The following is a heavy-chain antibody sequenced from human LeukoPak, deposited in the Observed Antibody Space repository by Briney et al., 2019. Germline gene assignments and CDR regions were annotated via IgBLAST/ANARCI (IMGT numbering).Heavy chain of an antibody. D-gene: IGHD2-2*01. J-gene: IGHJ3*02. CDR1: GFTFSSYA. V-gene: IGHV3-23*01. CDR3: AKGSCSSTSCHPAFDI. Sequence: GGSLRLSCAASGFTFSSYAVSWVRQAPGKGLEGVSAISGSGGSTYYADSVKGRFTISRDNSKNTMYLQMNSLRAEDTAVYYCAKGSCSSTSCHPAFDIWGQGTMVTVSS. CDR2: ISGSGGST.